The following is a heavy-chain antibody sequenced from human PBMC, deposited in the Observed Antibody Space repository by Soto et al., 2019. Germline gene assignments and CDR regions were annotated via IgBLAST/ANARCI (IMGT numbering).Heavy chain of an antibody. Sequence: GGSLRLSCAASGFSFSTTGMHWVRQAPGKGLEWVAVISYDGSNRHYADSVKGRFTISRDNSKNTLDLQMNSLRAEDTAVYYCAKDTYYYDRSGYYTYDYWGQGTQVTVSS. J-gene: IGHJ4*02. D-gene: IGHD3-22*01. CDR1: GFSFSTTG. CDR2: ISYDGSNR. CDR3: AKDTYYYDRSGYYTYDY. V-gene: IGHV3-30*18.